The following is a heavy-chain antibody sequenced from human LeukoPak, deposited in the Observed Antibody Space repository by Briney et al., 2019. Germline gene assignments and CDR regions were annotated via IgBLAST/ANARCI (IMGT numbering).Heavy chain of an antibody. D-gene: IGHD3-22*01. V-gene: IGHV4-31*03. Sequence: SQTLSLTCTVSGGSISSDGYYWSWIRQHPGKGLEWIGYIYYSGSTYYNPSLKSRVTISVDTSKNQFSLKLSSVTAADTAVYYCAREPYDSSGLILGWGQGTLVTVSS. J-gene: IGHJ4*02. CDR1: GGSISSDGYY. CDR3: AREPYDSSGLILG. CDR2: IYYSGST.